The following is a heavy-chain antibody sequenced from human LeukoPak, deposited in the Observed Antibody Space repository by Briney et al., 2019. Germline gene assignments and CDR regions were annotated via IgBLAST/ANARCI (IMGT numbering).Heavy chain of an antibody. Sequence: PGGSLRLSCAASGFTFSSYGMHWVRQAPGKGLEWVAVIWYDGSNKYYADSVKGRFTISRDNSKNTLYLQMNSLRVDDTAVYYCAKVYSGWSPLDYWGQGTLVTVSS. J-gene: IGHJ4*02. CDR3: AKVYSGWSPLDY. V-gene: IGHV3-33*06. CDR2: IWYDGSNK. CDR1: GFTFSSYG. D-gene: IGHD6-19*01.